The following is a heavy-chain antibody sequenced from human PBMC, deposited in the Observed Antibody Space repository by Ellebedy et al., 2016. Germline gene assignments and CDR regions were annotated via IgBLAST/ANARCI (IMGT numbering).Heavy chain of an antibody. CDR3: ARVLPPNYYDSSGYLGDFDY. D-gene: IGHD3-22*01. J-gene: IGHJ4*02. V-gene: IGHV4-34*01. CDR2: INHSGST. CDR1: GGSFSGYY. Sequence: SETLSLTXAVYGGSFSGYYWSWIRQPPGKGLEWIGEINHSGSTNYNPSLKSRVTISVDTSKNQFSLKLSSVTAADTAVYYCARVLPPNYYDSSGYLGDFDYWGQGTLVTVSS.